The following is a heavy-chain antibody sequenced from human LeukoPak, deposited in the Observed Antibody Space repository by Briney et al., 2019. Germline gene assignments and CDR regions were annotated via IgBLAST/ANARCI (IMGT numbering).Heavy chain of an antibody. J-gene: IGHJ6*02. D-gene: IGHD6-13*01. CDR3: ASRIAAAGAFYYYYGMDV. V-gene: IGHV4-34*01. CDR2: INHSGST. CDR1: GGSFSGYY. Sequence: SETLSLTCAFYGGSFSGYYLGWIRQPPGKGLEWIGGINHSGSTNYNPPLKSRVTISVDTSKNQFSLKLSSVTAADTAVYYCASRIAAAGAFYYYYGMDVWGQGTTVTVSS.